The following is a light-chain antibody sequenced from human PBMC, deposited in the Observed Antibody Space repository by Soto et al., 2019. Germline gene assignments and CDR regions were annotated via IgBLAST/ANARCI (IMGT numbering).Light chain of an antibody. CDR2: KAS. CDR1: QTINRW. J-gene: IGKJ1*01. V-gene: IGKV1-5*03. Sequence: DIQMTQSPSTLSASVGDRVTITCRARQTINRWLDWYQQKPGEVPKRLIYKASVLESGVPSRFSGSGSGTEFTLTISRLQPEDVATYYRQHWSFGQGTKVDIK. CDR3: QHWS.